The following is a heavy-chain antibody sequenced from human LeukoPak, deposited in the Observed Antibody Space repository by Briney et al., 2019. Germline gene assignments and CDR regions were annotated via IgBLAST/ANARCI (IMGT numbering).Heavy chain of an antibody. J-gene: IGHJ4*02. CDR2: IIPIFGTA. CDR1: GGTFSSYA. V-gene: IGHV1-69*13. Sequence: ASVRVSCKASGGTFSSYAISWVRQAPGQGLEWMGGIIPIFGTANYAQKFQGRVTITADESTSTAYMELSSLRSEDTAVYYCARVPFSGPPHYWGQGTLVTVSS. D-gene: IGHD3-10*01. CDR3: ARVPFSGPPHY.